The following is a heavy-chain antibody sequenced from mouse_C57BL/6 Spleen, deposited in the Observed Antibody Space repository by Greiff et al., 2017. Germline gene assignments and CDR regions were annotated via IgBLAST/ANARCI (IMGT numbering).Heavy chain of an antibody. CDR2: IYPGNSDT. CDR1: GYTFTSYW. CDR3: TRSCYYDDDGGSMDD. V-gene: IGHV1-5*01. Sequence: VQLKQSGTVLARPGASVKMSCKTSGYTFTSYWMHWVKQRPGQGLEWIGAIYPGNSDTSYNQKFKGKAKLTAFTSASTAYMELSSLTNEDSAVYYCTRSCYYDDDGGSMDDWGQGTSVTVSS. D-gene: IGHD2-4*01. J-gene: IGHJ4*01.